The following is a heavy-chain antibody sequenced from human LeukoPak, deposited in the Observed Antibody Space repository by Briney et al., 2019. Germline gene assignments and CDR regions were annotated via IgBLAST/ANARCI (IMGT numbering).Heavy chain of an antibody. CDR2: INPNSGGT. Sequence: GASVKVSCKASGYTFTGYYMHWVRQAPGQWLEWMGWINPNSGGTNYAQKFQGRVTMTRDTSISTAYMELSRLRSDDTAVYYCARDGIVGATMVSDDHNWGQGTLVTVSS. D-gene: IGHD1-26*01. J-gene: IGHJ4*02. CDR1: GYTFTGYY. V-gene: IGHV1-2*02. CDR3: ARDGIVGATMVSDDHN.